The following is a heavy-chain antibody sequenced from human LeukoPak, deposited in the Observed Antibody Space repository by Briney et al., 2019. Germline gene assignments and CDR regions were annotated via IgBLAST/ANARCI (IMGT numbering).Heavy chain of an antibody. J-gene: IGHJ4*02. Sequence: ASVKVSCKASGGTFSSYAISWVRQAPGQGLEWMGRIIPILGIANYAQKFQGRVTITADKSTSTAYMELSSLRSEDTAVYYCARDREDFWSGYYRDYWGQGTLVTVSS. CDR2: IIPILGIA. V-gene: IGHV1-69*04. CDR3: ARDREDFWSGYYRDY. CDR1: GGTFSSYA. D-gene: IGHD3-3*01.